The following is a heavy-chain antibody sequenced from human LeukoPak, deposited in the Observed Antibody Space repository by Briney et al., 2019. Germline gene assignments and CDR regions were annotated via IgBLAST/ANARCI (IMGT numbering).Heavy chain of an antibody. Sequence: GGSLRLSCAASGFMFRSFEMYWVRQAPGKGLEWVAYISSGASTMYYADSVKGRFTISRDDAKNSLFLQMNSLRAEDTAVYYCALLAVASDFDYWGQGTGVTVS. CDR3: ALLAVASDFDY. CDR1: GFMFRSFE. CDR2: ISSGASTM. D-gene: IGHD6-19*01. J-gene: IGHJ4*02. V-gene: IGHV3-48*03.